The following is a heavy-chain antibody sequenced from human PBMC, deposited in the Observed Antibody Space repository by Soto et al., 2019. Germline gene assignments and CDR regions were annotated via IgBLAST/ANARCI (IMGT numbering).Heavy chain of an antibody. Sequence: QVQLVQSGAEVKKPGSSVKVSCKASGGTFSSYAISWVRQAPGQGLEWMGGIIPIFGTANYAQKFQGRVTITADESPSTAYMELSSLRSEDTAVYYCARGGSSAGGYYYYYGMDVWGQGTTVTVSS. V-gene: IGHV1-69*01. CDR1: GGTFSSYA. CDR2: IIPIFGTA. D-gene: IGHD6-6*01. CDR3: ARGGSSAGGYYYYYGMDV. J-gene: IGHJ6*02.